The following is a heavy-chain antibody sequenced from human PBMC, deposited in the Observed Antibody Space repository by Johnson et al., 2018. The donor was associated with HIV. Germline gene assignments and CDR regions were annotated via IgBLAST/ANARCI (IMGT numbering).Heavy chain of an antibody. CDR2: INWNGGST. Sequence: VQLVESGGGVVQPGGSLRLSCAASGFIFSSYGMHWVRQAPGKGLEWVSGINWNGGSTGYADSVKGRFTISRDNAKNSLYLQMNNLRAEDTALYYCARRWELHSNAFDIWGQGTMVTVSS. J-gene: IGHJ3*02. CDR3: ARRWELHSNAFDI. D-gene: IGHD1-26*01. V-gene: IGHV3-20*04. CDR1: GFIFSSYG.